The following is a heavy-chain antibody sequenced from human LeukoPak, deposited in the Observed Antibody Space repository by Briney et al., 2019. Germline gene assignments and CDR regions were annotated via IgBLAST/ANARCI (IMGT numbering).Heavy chain of an antibody. CDR3: ANGFDY. V-gene: IGHV3-23*01. Sequence: GGSLRLSCAASGFTFSSYAMSWVRQAPGKGLEWVSGISGSGENTYYADSVKGRFTISRDNSKNTMYLQMDSLRAEDTAVYYCANGFDYWGQGTLVTVSS. CDR2: ISGSGENT. CDR1: GFTFSSYA. J-gene: IGHJ4*02.